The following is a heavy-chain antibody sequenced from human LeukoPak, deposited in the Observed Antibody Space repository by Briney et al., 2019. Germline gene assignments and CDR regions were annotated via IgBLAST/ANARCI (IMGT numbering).Heavy chain of an antibody. D-gene: IGHD2-2*01. CDR1: GGSFSGYY. V-gene: IGHV4-34*01. Sequence: SETLSLTCAVYGGSFSGYYWSWIRQPPGKELEWIGEINHSGSTNYNPSLKSRVTISVDTSKNQFSLKLSSVTAADTAVYYCARGLRRYCSSTSCPYYFDYWGQGPLVTVSS. CDR3: ARGLRRYCSSTSCPYYFDY. J-gene: IGHJ4*02. CDR2: INHSGST.